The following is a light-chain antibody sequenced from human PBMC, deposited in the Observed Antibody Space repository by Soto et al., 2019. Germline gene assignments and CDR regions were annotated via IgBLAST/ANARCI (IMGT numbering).Light chain of an antibody. J-gene: IGLJ1*01. CDR1: SSNIGAGYD. CDR2: NNN. CDR3: QACVSSRGGAYV. V-gene: IGLV1-40*01. Sequence: QSVLTQPPSVSGAPGQRVTISCTGSSSNIGAGYDVHWYQRLPGTAPKVLIYNNNNRPSRVPDRFSGSKSGTSASLAITGLPAEDEADYYCQACVSSRGGAYVFGTGTKLTVL.